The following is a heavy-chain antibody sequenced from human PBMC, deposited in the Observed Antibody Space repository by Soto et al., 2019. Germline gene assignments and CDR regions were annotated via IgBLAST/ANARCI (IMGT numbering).Heavy chain of an antibody. CDR1: GDSVSSNSAA. CDR2: TYYRSKWYN. J-gene: IGHJ5*02. V-gene: IGHV6-1*01. Sequence: PSQTLSLTCAISGDSVSSNSAAWNWIRQSPSRGLEWLGRTYYRSKWYNDYAVSVKSRITINPDTSKNQFSLQLNSVTPEDMAVYFCARTLSSSAENWFDPWGQGTLVTVSS. CDR3: ARTLSSSAENWFDP. D-gene: IGHD6-6*01.